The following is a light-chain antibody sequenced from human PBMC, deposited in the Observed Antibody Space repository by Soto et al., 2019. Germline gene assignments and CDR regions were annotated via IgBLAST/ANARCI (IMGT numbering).Light chain of an antibody. CDR3: AAWDDRLSGGV. J-gene: IGLJ3*02. Sequence: QSVLTQPPSASGTPGQRVTISCSGSSSNIGSNYVYWYQQLPGTAPKLLIYRNNQRPSGVPDQFSGSKSDDSASQAISGLRSEDEADDYCAAWDDRLSGGVFGGGTKLTV. V-gene: IGLV1-47*01. CDR1: SSNIGSNY. CDR2: RNN.